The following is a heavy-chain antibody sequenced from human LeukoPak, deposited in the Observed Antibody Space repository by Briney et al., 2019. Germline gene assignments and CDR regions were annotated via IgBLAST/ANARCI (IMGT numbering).Heavy chain of an antibody. CDR2: ISGSGITT. V-gene: IGHV3-21*01. CDR1: GFTFSSYA. J-gene: IGHJ4*02. D-gene: IGHD6-19*01. Sequence: KPGGSLRLSCAASGFTFSSYAISWVRQAPGKGLEWVSAISGSGITTYYADSVKGRFTISRDNAKNSLYLQMNSLRAEDTAVYYCARGDGGWYFGAFDYWGQGTLVTVSS. CDR3: ARGDGGWYFGAFDY.